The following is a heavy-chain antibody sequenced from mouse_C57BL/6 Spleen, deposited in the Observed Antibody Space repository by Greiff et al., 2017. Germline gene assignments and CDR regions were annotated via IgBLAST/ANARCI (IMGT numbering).Heavy chain of an antibody. CDR1: GYTFTSYG. V-gene: IGHV1-81*01. D-gene: IGHD2-4*01. Sequence: VKLLESGAELARPGASVKLSCKASGYTFTSYGISWVKQRTGQGLEWIGEIYPRSGNTYYNEKFKGKATLTADKSSSTAYMELRSLTSEDSAVYFCARRDDYDNYWGQGTTLTVSS. CDR3: ARRDDYDNY. CDR2: IYPRSGNT. J-gene: IGHJ2*01.